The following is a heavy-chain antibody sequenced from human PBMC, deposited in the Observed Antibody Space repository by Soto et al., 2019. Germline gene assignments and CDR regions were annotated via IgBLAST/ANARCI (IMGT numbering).Heavy chain of an antibody. CDR2: TIPILAMS. J-gene: IGHJ4*02. Sequence: QVQLVQSGPEVKMPGSSVKVSCKASGDTFNSYTINWVRQAPGQGLQLMGRTIPILAMSNYALKFQGRVTITADKSTTTAYMELSRLRSDDTAVYYCAASYGSGSRAFDYWGQGTLVTVSS. V-gene: IGHV1-69*02. CDR1: GDTFNSYT. CDR3: AASYGSGSRAFDY. D-gene: IGHD3-10*01.